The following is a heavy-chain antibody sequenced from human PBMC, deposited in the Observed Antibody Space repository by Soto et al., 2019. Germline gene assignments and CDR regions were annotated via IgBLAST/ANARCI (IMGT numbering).Heavy chain of an antibody. V-gene: IGHV3-74*01. CDR3: GRGGSDSPMAPGY. CDR2: INRDGSDT. J-gene: IGHJ4*02. Sequence: GGSLRLSCAASGFTFSSYWMHWVRQAPGKGLVWVARINRDGSDTDYVDSVKGRFTISRDNAKNTLYLQMHSLRAEDTAVFYCGRGGSDSPMAPGYWGQGTLVTISS. D-gene: IGHD5-18*01. CDR1: GFTFSSYW.